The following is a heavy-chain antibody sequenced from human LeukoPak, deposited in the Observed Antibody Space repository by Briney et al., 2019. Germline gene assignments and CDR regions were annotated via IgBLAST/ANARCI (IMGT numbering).Heavy chain of an antibody. CDR1: GFTFSSYA. D-gene: IGHD6-6*01. Sequence: GGSLRLSCAASGFTFSSYAMHWVRQAPGKGLEWVAVISYDGSNRYYADSVKGRFTISRDNSKNTLYLQMNSLRAEDTAVYYCARDKGLPYSSSHVVFDYWGQGTLVTVSS. CDR2: ISYDGSNR. V-gene: IGHV3-30-3*01. J-gene: IGHJ4*02. CDR3: ARDKGLPYSSSHVVFDY.